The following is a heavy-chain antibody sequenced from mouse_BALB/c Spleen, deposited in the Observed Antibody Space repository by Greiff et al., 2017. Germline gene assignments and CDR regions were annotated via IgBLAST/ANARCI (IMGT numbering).Heavy chain of an antibody. CDR1: GFNIKDTY. CDR2: IDPANGNT. Sequence: EVKLQESGAELVKPGASVKLSCTASGFNIKDTYMHWVKQRPEQGLEWIGRIDPANGNTKYDPKFQGKATITADTSSNTAYLQLSSLTSEDTAVYYCAFTTATWFAYWGQGTLVTVSA. CDR3: AFTTATWFAY. V-gene: IGHV14-3*02. J-gene: IGHJ3*01. D-gene: IGHD1-2*01.